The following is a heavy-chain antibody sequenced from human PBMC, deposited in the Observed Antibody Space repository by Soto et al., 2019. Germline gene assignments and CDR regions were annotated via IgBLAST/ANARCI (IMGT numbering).Heavy chain of an antibody. CDR2: IYHSGYS. CDR3: ARDTVGLSGYGMDV. Sequence: TLSLTCSVSNGSMTNLYWNWIRQPPGKGLEWIAYIYHSGYSKYNPSLESRVTISVDTSKNQFSLTLRSVTAADTAIYYCARDTVGLSGYGMDVWGQGTTVTVSS. J-gene: IGHJ6*02. D-gene: IGHD1-26*01. CDR1: NGSMTNLY. V-gene: IGHV4-59*11.